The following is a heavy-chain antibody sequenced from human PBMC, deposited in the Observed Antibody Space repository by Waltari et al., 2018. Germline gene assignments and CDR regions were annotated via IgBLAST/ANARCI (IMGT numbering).Heavy chain of an antibody. CDR3: ARGYYYYGMDV. J-gene: IGHJ6*02. V-gene: IGHV4-34*01. Sequence: QVQLQQWGAGLLKPSETLSLTCAVYGGSFSGYYWSWIRQPPGKGLEWIGEINQSGSTNYNPSLKSRVTISVDTSKNQFSLKLSSVTAADTAVYYCARGYYYYGMDVWGQGTTVTVSS. CDR2: INQSGST. CDR1: GGSFSGYY.